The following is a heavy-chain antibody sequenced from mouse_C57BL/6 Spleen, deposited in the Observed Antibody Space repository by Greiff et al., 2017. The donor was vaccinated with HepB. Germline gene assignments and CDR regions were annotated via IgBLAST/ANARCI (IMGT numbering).Heavy chain of an antibody. CDR2: IHPNSGST. Sequence: QVQLQQSGAELVKPGASVKLSCKASGYTFTSYWMHWVKQRPGQGLEWIGMIHPNSGSTNYNEKFKSKATLTVDKSSSTAYMQHSSLTSEDAAVYDGAREVIYYDYDPWLAYWGQGTLVTVSA. CDR1: GYTFTSYW. V-gene: IGHV1-64*01. CDR3: AREVIYYDYDPWLAY. D-gene: IGHD2-4*01. J-gene: IGHJ3*01.